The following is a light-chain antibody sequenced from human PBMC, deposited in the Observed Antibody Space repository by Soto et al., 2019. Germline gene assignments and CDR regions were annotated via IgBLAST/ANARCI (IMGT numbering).Light chain of an antibody. V-gene: IGLV2-23*02. CDR2: GVS. CDR1: SSDVGGYNY. Sequence: QSALTQPASVSGSPGQSITISCTGTSSDVGGYNYVSWYQQHPGKAPKLMIYGVSKRPSGVSDRFSGSKSGNTASLTISGLQTEDEADYYCCSYAGFTTYVFGSGTKVTVL. J-gene: IGLJ1*01. CDR3: CSYAGFTTYV.